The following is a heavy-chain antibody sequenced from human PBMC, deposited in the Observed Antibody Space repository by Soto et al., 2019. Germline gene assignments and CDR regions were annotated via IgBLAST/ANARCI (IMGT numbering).Heavy chain of an antibody. J-gene: IGHJ4*02. V-gene: IGHV3-7*03. D-gene: IGHD2-2*01. CDR3: ARDLPGYCSTTNCYYYFDF. CDR1: GFTFTSYS. CDR2: IRQDGHEK. Sequence: EVQLLESGGGLVQPGGSLRLSCAASGFTFTSYSMSWVRQAPGEGLEWVANIRQDGHEKYYVDSVRGRFTISRDNAQNSLYLQMDSLRAEDTAMYYCARDLPGYCSTTNCYYYFDFWGQGTLVTVSS.